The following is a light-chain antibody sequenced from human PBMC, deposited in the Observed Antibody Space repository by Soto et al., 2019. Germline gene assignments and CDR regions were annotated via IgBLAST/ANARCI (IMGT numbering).Light chain of an antibody. J-gene: IGLJ2*01. CDR3: SSYTSSSSLAI. Sequence: QSALTQPASVSGSPGQSITISCSGTSSDVGFYNHVSWYQQHPGEAPKLLIYEVTIRPSGVSNRLSGSKSGNTASLTVSGLQAEDEGDYYCSSYTSSSSLAIFGGGTKLTVL. CDR2: EVT. CDR1: SSDVGFYNH. V-gene: IGLV2-14*01.